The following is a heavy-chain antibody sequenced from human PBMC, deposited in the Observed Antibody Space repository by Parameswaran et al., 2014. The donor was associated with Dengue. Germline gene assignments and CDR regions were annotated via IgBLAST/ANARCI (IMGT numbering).Heavy chain of an antibody. CDR2: LLYSGNI. CDR3: ARHTPTRCTNYPGD. Sequence: PGKGLEWIGSLLYSGNIYYNPSLKSRVTISLDPSKDQFSLKLNSVTAADTSIYYCARHTPTRCTNYPGDWGPGTLVTVSS. D-gene: IGHD4/OR15-4a*01. V-gene: IGHV4-39*01. J-gene: IGHJ1*01.